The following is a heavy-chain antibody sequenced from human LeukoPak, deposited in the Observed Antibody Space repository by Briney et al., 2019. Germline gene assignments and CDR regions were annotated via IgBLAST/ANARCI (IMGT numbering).Heavy chain of an antibody. Sequence: PSETLSLTCTVSGGSISNYYWSWIRQPPGKGLEWIGYIYYSGSTNYNPSLKSRVTISVDTSKNQFSLKLRSVTAADTAVYYCVREDYYHSSAYYPDYWGQGTLVTVSS. V-gene: IGHV4-59*12. CDR2: IYYSGST. D-gene: IGHD3-22*01. CDR3: VREDYYHSSAYYPDY. J-gene: IGHJ4*02. CDR1: GGSISNYY.